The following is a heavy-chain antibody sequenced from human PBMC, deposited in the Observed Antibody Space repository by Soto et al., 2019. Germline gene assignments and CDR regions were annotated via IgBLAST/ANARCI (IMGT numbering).Heavy chain of an antibody. J-gene: IGHJ6*02. V-gene: IGHV3-21*01. Sequence: EVQLVESGGGLVKPGGSLRLSCAASGFSITNYSMNWVRLAPGKGLEWVSSISRSSSNIYNADSVKGRFTISRDNAKNELYLNMNSLRAGDTAVYYCARDLKVAATNSYYYYGMDVWGQGTTVTVSS. CDR3: ARDLKVAATNSYYYYGMDV. D-gene: IGHD6-19*01. CDR2: ISRSSSNI. CDR1: GFSITNYS.